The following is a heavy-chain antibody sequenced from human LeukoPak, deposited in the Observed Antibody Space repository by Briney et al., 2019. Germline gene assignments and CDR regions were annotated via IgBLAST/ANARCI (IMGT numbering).Heavy chain of an antibody. CDR3: ATGTSANWGFPFDY. V-gene: IGHV3-53*01. CDR2: IYSGGST. Sequence: PGGSLRLSCAASGFTVSSNYMSWVRQAPGKGLEWVSVIYSGGSTYYADFVKGRFTISRDNSKNTLYLQMNSLRAEDTAVYYCATGTSANWGFPFDYWGQGTLVTVSS. J-gene: IGHJ4*02. D-gene: IGHD7-27*01. CDR1: GFTVSSNY.